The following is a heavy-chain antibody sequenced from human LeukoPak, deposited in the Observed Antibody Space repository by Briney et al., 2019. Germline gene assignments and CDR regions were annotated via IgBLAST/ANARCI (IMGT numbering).Heavy chain of an antibody. CDR2: IYYSGST. CDR3: ATGKWLQFNS. J-gene: IGHJ5*01. CDR1: GGSISSSSYY. D-gene: IGHD5-12*01. V-gene: IGHV4-39*01. Sequence: SETLSLTCPVSGGSISSSSYYWGWIRQSPGKGLEWIGSIYYSGSTYYNPSLKSRVTISVDTSKNQISLKLSSVTAADTSVYYCATGKWLQFNSWGQGTLVTVSS.